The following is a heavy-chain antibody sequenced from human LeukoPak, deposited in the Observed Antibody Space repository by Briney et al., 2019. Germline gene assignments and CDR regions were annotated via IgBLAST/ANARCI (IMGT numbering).Heavy chain of an antibody. J-gene: IGHJ6*02. V-gene: IGHV3-9*01. CDR1: GFTFDDYA. Sequence: GGSLRLSCAASGFTFDDYAMHWVRHAPGKGLEWVSGISWNSGSIGYADSVKGRFTISRDNAKNSLYLQMNSLRAEDTALYYCAKDRGTAYYYGMDVWGQGTTVTVSS. D-gene: IGHD1/OR15-1a*01. CDR2: ISWNSGSI. CDR3: AKDRGTAYYYGMDV.